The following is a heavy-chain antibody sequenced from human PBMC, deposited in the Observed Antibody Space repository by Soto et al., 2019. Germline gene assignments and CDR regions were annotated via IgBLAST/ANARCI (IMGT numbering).Heavy chain of an antibody. V-gene: IGHV3-21*01. D-gene: IGHD3-3*01. CDR2: ISSSSSYI. Sequence: GGSLRLPCAASGFTFSSYSMNWVRQAPGKGLEWVSSISSSSSYIYYADSVKGRFTISRDNAKNSLYLQMNSLRAEDTAVYYCARDAAQVLRFLEWSRPNSNDAFDIWGQGTMVTVSS. CDR3: ARDAAQVLRFLEWSRPNSNDAFDI. J-gene: IGHJ3*02. CDR1: GFTFSSYS.